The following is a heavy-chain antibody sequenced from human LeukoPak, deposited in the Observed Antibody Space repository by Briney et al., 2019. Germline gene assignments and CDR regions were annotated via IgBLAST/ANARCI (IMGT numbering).Heavy chain of an antibody. J-gene: IGHJ4*02. CDR3: AKGYCSSTSCYNPSPY. D-gene: IGHD2-2*02. Sequence: GGSLRLSCAASGFTFTSYTMSWVRQAPGKGLEWVSLISGSGGSTYYADSVKGRFTISRDNSKNTLYLQMNSLRAEDTAVYYCAKGYCSSTSCYNPSPYWGQGTLVTVSS. CDR1: GFTFTSYT. CDR2: ISGSGGST. V-gene: IGHV3-23*01.